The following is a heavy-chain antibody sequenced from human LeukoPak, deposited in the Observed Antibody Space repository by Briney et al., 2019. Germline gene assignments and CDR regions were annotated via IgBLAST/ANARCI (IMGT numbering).Heavy chain of an antibody. CDR1: RFTFNSYG. CDR2: ISSSSSTT. D-gene: IGHD2-2*01. Sequence: QPGGSLRLSCAASRFTFNSYGMNWVRQAPGKGLEWVSYISSSSSTTYYADSVKGRFTISRDNAKNSLYLQMSSLRAEDTAVYYCARDRMSSFDYWGQGTLVTVSS. J-gene: IGHJ4*02. CDR3: ARDRMSSFDY. V-gene: IGHV3-48*01.